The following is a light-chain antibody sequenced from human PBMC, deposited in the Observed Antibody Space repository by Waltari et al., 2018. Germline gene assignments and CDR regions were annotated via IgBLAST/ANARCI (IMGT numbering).Light chain of an antibody. CDR2: GAS. CDR3: QQYGSSVLYT. CDR1: KRLTKNY. Sequence: EIVLTQSPGTLSLSPGERPTLSCRTSKRLTKNYLAWYQQKPGQAPRLLIYGASSRAAGIPDRFSGSGSGTDFTLTISRLEPEDFAVYYCQQYGSSVLYTFGQGTKLEIK. V-gene: IGKV3-20*01. J-gene: IGKJ2*01.